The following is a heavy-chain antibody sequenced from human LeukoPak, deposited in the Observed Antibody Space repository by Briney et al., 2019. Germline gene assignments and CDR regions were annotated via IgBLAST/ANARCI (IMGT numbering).Heavy chain of an antibody. CDR2: IIPIFGTA. D-gene: IGHD2-2*01. J-gene: IGHJ5*02. Sequence: SVKVSCKASGGTFSSYAISWVRQAPGQGLEWMGGIIPIFGTANYAQKFQGRVTITTDESTSTAYMELSSLRSEDTAVYYCASGGASNSSCGGFDPWGQGTLVTVSS. CDR1: GGTFSSYA. CDR3: ASGGASNSSCGGFDP. V-gene: IGHV1-69*05.